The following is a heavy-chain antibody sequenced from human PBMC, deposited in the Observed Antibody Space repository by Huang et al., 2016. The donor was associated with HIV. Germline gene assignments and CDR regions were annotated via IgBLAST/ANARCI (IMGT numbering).Heavy chain of an antibody. Sequence: QIQLMQSGPELKQPGASVKVSCKASGYTFTSYGIPWLPQAPGQGPEWMGWISASSGDTEYAQKFQGRVNLTTDTSTNIAYMELRSLRSDDTAKYYCARDPKYHRIGYYRQRRGIDIWGQGTMVIVSS. V-gene: IGHV1-18*01. CDR1: GYTFTSYG. CDR2: ISASSGDT. D-gene: IGHD3-22*01. CDR3: ARDPKYHRIGYYRQRRGIDI. J-gene: IGHJ3*02.